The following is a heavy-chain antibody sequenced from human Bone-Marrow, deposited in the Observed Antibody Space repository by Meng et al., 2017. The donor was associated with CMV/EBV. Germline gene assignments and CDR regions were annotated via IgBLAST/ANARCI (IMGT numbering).Heavy chain of an antibody. CDR3: ARVKSSSWFFDY. D-gene: IGHD6-13*01. CDR1: GFTFSSYW. CDR2: IKQDGSEK. V-gene: IGHV3-7*01. J-gene: IGHJ4*02. Sequence: GGSLRLSCAASGFTFSSYWMSWVRQAPGKGLEWVANIKQDGSEKYYVDSVEGRFTISRDNAKNSLYLQMNSLRVEDTAVYYCARVKSSSWFFDYWGQGTLVTVSS.